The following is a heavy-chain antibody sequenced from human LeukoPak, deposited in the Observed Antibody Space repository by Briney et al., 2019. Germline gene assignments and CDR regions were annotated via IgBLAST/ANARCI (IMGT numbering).Heavy chain of an antibody. J-gene: IGHJ4*02. D-gene: IGHD3-16*01. V-gene: IGHV4-39*01. CDR3: ARKRLADLGDDTSFGGTPFDS. CDR2: IYYSGST. CDR1: GGSISSSSSY. Sequence: PSETLSLTCSVSGGSISSSSSYWGWIRQPPGKGLEWIASIYYSGSTYYNPSLKSRVSISVDTSDNKFSLNLTSVTAADTAVYYCARKRLADLGDDTSFGGTPFDSWGQGTLVIVSS.